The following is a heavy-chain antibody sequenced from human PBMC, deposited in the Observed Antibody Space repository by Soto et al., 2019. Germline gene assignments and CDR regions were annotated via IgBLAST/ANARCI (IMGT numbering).Heavy chain of an antibody. CDR1: GFTFSSYG. D-gene: IGHD3-22*01. V-gene: IGHV3-30*18. CDR2: ISYDGNNK. J-gene: IGHJ4*02. Sequence: GGSLSLSCAASGFTFSSYGMHWVRQAPGKGLEWVTVISYDGNNKYYTDSVKGRFTISRDNSKNTLDLQMNNLRAEDTAVYYCAQDTYYHDTTGYYYFDSWGQGTLVTVSS. CDR3: AQDTYYHDTTGYYYFDS.